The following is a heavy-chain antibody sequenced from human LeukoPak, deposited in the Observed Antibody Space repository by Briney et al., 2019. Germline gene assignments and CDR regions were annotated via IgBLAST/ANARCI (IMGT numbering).Heavy chain of an antibody. CDR3: TTRSPARYCSDGACYSSADY. V-gene: IGHV3-23*01. Sequence: LAGGSLRLSCAASGFTFSSYAMSWVRQAPGKGLEWVSAISGSGGSTYYADSVKGRFTISRDNAKNSLYLQMNSLRAEDTAVYYCTTRSPARYCSDGACYSSADYWGQGTLVTVSS. CDR2: ISGSGGST. CDR1: GFTFSSYA. D-gene: IGHD2-15*01. J-gene: IGHJ4*02.